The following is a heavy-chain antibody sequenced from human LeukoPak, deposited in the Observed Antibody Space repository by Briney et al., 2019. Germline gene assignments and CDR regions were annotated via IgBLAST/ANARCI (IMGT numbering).Heavy chain of an antibody. Sequence: PGGSLRHSCAASGFTLSSYVTHWVRQAPGKGLEYVSAISSDGKRTFYANSVKGRFTISRDNSKNTVSLQMGSLRAEDMAVYYCVRVYHDSSDYSAYGYWGQGTLVTVSS. CDR1: GFTLSSYV. J-gene: IGHJ4*02. CDR3: VRVYHDSSDYSAYGY. CDR2: ISSDGKRT. D-gene: IGHD3-22*01. V-gene: IGHV3-64*01.